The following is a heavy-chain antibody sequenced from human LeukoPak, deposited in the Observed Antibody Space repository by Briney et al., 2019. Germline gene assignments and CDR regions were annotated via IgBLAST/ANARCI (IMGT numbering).Heavy chain of an antibody. D-gene: IGHD3-22*01. V-gene: IGHV3-30-3*01. CDR2: ISYDGSNK. J-gene: IGHJ4*02. CDR1: GFTFSSYA. CDR3: TTVDDSSGYPFDY. Sequence: PGRSLRLSCAASGFTFSSYAMHWVRQAPGKGLEWVAVISYDGSNKYYADSVKGRFTISRDNSKNTLYLQMNSLRAEDTAVYYCTTVDDSSGYPFDYWGQGTLVTVSS.